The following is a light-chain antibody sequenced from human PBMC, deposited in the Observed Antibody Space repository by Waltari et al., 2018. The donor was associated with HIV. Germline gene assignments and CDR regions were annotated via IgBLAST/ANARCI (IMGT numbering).Light chain of an antibody. CDR1: GRDVGSYNL. Sequence: QSALTQPASVSGSPGQSITISCTGTGRDVGSYNLVSWYQQYPGKAPKLIIYEGSKRPSWISNRFSVSQSGNTASLTISGLQAEDEADYYCCSYAVSSTSVIFGGGTKLTVL. CDR3: CSYAVSSTSVI. CDR2: EGS. J-gene: IGLJ2*01. V-gene: IGLV2-23*01.